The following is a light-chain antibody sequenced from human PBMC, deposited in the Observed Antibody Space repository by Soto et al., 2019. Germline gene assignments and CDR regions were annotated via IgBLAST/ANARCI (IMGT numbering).Light chain of an antibody. CDR1: QSVSSSY. CDR3: QQFGSSPWT. J-gene: IGKJ1*01. Sequence: EIVLTQSPGTLSLSPGERATLSCRASQSVSSSYLAWYQQKPGQAPRLLIYGASSRAAGIPDRFSGSGSGTEFTLTIRRLEPEDFAVYYCQQFGSSPWTFGQGTKVHIK. CDR2: GAS. V-gene: IGKV3-20*01.